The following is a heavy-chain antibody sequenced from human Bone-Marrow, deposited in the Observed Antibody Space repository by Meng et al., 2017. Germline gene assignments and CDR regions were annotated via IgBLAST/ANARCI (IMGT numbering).Heavy chain of an antibody. Sequence: VPLPEAGPGLVKPSGTLSLTCAVSGGSISSSNWWSWVRQPPGKGLEWIGEIYHSGSTNYNLSLKSRVTISVDKSKNQFSLKLSSVTAADTAVYYCARGQYFSWWELLPAFWFDPWGQGTLVTVSS. J-gene: IGHJ5*02. CDR3: ARGQYFSWWELLPAFWFDP. V-gene: IGHV4-4*02. CDR2: IYHSGST. CDR1: GGSISSSNW. D-gene: IGHD1-26*01.